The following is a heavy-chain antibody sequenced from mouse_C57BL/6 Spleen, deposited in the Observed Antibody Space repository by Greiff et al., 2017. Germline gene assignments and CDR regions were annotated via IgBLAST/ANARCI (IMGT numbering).Heavy chain of an antibody. J-gene: IGHJ2*01. V-gene: IGHV1-19*01. CDR1: GYTFTDYY. CDR3: ARYDYDRYYFDY. D-gene: IGHD2-4*01. CDR2: INPYNGGT. Sequence: VQLQQSGPVLVKPGASVKMSCKASGYTFTDYYMNWVKQSHGKSLEWIGVINPYNGGTSYNQKFKGKATLTVDKSSSTAYMELNSLTSEDSAVYYCARYDYDRYYFDYWGQGTTLTVSS.